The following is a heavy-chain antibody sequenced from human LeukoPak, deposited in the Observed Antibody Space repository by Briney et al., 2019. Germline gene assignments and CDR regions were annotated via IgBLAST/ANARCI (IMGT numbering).Heavy chain of an antibody. Sequence: PGGSLRLSCAASGFTFSSYGFHWVRQAPGKGLEWVAVIWFDGSNKYYADSVKGRFTISRDNAKNSLYLQMNSLRAEDTAVYFCARVFVGENFDYWGQGTLVTVSS. V-gene: IGHV3-33*03. CDR2: IWFDGSNK. CDR3: ARVFVGENFDY. CDR1: GFTFSSYG. J-gene: IGHJ4*02. D-gene: IGHD3-10*02.